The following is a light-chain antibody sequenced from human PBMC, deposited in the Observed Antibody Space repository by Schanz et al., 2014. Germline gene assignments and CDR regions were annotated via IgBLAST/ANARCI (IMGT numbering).Light chain of an antibody. V-gene: IGKV3-20*01. CDR2: GAS. J-gene: IGKJ3*01. Sequence: EIVLTQSPGTLSLSPGERATLSCRASQSVSSSYLAWYQQKPGLAPRLLIYGASSRATGIPDRFSGSGSGTDFTLTISRLEPEDFAVYYCQQYGSAPMVIFGPGTKVDIK. CDR3: QQYGSAPMVI. CDR1: QSVSSSY.